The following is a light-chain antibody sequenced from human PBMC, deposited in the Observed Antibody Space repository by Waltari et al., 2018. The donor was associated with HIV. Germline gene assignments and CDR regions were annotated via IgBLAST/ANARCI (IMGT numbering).Light chain of an antibody. CDR1: SSDIGAYDF. V-gene: IGLV2-8*01. CDR3: SSYGDSLRVL. J-gene: IGLJ3*02. CDR2: EVT. Sequence: QSALTQPPSASGSLGHSVTISCTGSSSDIGAYDFVSWFQQPPQSPPNLLLYEVTRRPSTVSDRFSGSRSGNTAFLTVAGLQPDDEATYFCSSYGDSLRVLFGGGTNVTVL.